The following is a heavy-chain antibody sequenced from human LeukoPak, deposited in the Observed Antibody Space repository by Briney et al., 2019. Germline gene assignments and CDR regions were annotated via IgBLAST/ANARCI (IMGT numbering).Heavy chain of an antibody. J-gene: IGHJ4*02. D-gene: IGHD6-19*01. Sequence: GGSLRLSCAASGFTFSNAWMSWVRQAPGKGLEWVGRIKSKTDGGTTDYAAPVKGRFTISRDDSKNTLYLQMNSLKTEDTAVYYCTTELAVAGTRFFDYWGQGTLVTVSS. CDR2: IKSKTDGGTT. CDR1: GFTFSNAW. V-gene: IGHV3-15*01. CDR3: TTELAVAGTRFFDY.